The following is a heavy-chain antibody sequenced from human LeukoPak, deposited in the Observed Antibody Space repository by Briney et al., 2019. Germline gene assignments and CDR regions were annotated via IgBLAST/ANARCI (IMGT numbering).Heavy chain of an antibody. Sequence: PSETLSLTCAVSTDSITSKWWSWVRQPPGKGLEWIGEVHKSGSTNYYPSLQSRVTISIDKSKNQIALELTSVTAADTAVYYCAKEIVGAPTPGAYWGQGILVTVSS. CDR3: AKEIVGAPTPGAY. D-gene: IGHD1-26*01. V-gene: IGHV4-4*02. CDR1: TDSITSKW. CDR2: VHKSGST. J-gene: IGHJ4*02.